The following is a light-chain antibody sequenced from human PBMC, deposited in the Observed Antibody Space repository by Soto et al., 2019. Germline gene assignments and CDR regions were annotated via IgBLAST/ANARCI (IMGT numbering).Light chain of an antibody. Sequence: QSALTQPPSASGSPGQSVTISCTGTSRDVGGYNYVSWYQQHPGKAPKVMIYEVSKRPSGVPDRFSGSKSGNTASLTVSGLQAEDEADYYCSSYAGSNKVVFGGGTKLTV. CDR3: SSYAGSNKVV. J-gene: IGLJ2*01. V-gene: IGLV2-8*01. CDR2: EVS. CDR1: SRDVGGYNY.